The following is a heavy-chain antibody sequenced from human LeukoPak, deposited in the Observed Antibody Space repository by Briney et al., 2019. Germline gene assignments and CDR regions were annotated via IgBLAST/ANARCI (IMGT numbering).Heavy chain of an antibody. J-gene: IGHJ4*02. CDR1: GFTFSSYA. Sequence: PGGSLRLSCAASGFTFSSYAMSWVRQAPGKGLEWVSSISSSSNYIYYADSLRGRFTISRDNAKNSLYLQMNSLRGEDTAVYYCARVNYDESSGYPSYLDYWGQGTLVTVSS. CDR3: ARVNYDESSGYPSYLDY. V-gene: IGHV3-21*06. D-gene: IGHD3-22*01. CDR2: ISSSSNYI.